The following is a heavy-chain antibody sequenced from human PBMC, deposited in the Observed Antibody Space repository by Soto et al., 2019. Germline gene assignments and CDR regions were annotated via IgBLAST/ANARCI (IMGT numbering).Heavy chain of an antibody. CDR3: AHPSGWSGYYTRYYYYYYMDV. Sequence: PGGSLRLSCAASGFTFSSYAMSWVRQAPGKGLEWVSAISGSGGSTYYADSVKGRFTISRDNSKNTLYLQMNSLRAEDTAVYYCAHPSGWSGYYTRYYYYYYMDVWGKGTTVTVSS. V-gene: IGHV3-23*01. D-gene: IGHD3-3*01. CDR1: GFTFSSYA. CDR2: ISGSGGST. J-gene: IGHJ6*03.